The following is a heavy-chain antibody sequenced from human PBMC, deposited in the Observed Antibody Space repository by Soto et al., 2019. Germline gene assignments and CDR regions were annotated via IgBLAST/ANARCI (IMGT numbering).Heavy chain of an antibody. CDR1: GGSISSSNW. D-gene: IGHD3-22*01. Sequence: QVQLQESGPGLVKPSGTLSLTCAVSGGSISSSNWWSWVRQPPGKGLEWIGEIYHSGSTNYNPSLKSRVTITVDKPKNQFSLKLSSVTAADTAVYYCARVRYYYDSSGYHPDYYYGMDVWGQGTTVTVSS. J-gene: IGHJ6*02. V-gene: IGHV4-4*02. CDR2: IYHSGST. CDR3: ARVRYYYDSSGYHPDYYYGMDV.